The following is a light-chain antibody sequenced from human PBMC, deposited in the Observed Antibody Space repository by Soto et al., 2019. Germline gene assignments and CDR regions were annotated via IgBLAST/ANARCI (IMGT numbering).Light chain of an antibody. V-gene: IGKV1D-16*01. CDR2: AAS. Sequence: DIQLTQSPSSVSASVGDRVTITCRASQGIRDWVAWYRQRPGQAPILLIFAASTLQSGVPSRFSGSGFGTEFTLTISSLQPEDFATYYCQHYNSYSEAFGQGTKVELK. CDR1: QGIRDW. CDR3: QHYNSYSEA. J-gene: IGKJ1*01.